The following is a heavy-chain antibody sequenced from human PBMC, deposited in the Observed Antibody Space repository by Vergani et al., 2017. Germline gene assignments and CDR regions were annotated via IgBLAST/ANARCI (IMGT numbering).Heavy chain of an antibody. Sequence: QVQLVESGGGLVKPGGSLRLSCAASGFTFSAYYMSWIRQAPGKGLEWVSYISSSGSTIYYADSEKGRFTISRDNAKNSLYLQMNSLRAEDTAVYYCARDPGGDYTVHLYYYYYMDVWGKGTTVTVSS. CDR2: ISSSGSTI. J-gene: IGHJ6*03. CDR3: ARDPGGDYTVHLYYYYYMDV. CDR1: GFTFSAYY. D-gene: IGHD4-17*01. V-gene: IGHV3-11*01.